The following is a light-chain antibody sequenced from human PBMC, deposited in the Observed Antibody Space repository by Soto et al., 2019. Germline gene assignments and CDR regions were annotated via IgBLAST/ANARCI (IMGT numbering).Light chain of an antibody. CDR1: QTVTTK. CDR2: GAS. J-gene: IGKJ4*01. Sequence: EIVMTQSPVTLSVSPGERATLSCRASQTVTTKVAWYRQRPGQAPRLLIYGASTRATGIPARFSGSGSGTEFTLTIRSLQSEDFALYFCQQYNDWPPVTVGRGTKV. CDR3: QQYNDWPPVT. V-gene: IGKV3D-15*01.